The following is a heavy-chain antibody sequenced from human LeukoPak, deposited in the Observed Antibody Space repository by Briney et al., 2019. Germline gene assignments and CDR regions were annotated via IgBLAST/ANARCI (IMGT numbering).Heavy chain of an antibody. CDR1: GYTFNNYG. CDR3: ARYGGGDTWYAHFGMDA. J-gene: IGHJ6*02. D-gene: IGHD2-21*02. CDR2: ISGYNGNT. Sequence: RGSVKVSCKTSGYTFNNYGINWVRQAPGQGLEWVGGISGYNGNTNYAQKFKGRITMTIDTPTSTGSMELRTLTSDDTAVFYCARYGGGDTWYAHFGMDAWGRGTTVTVPS. V-gene: IGHV1-18*01.